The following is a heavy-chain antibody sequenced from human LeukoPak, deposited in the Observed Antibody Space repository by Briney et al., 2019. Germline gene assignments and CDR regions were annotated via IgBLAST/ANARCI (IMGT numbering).Heavy chain of an antibody. V-gene: IGHV4-30-2*01. CDR1: GGSISSGGYS. CDR3: ARGGLGRFDY. J-gene: IGHJ4*02. Sequence: SETLSLTCAVSGGSISSGGYSWSWIRQPPGKGLEWIGYIYHSGGTYYNPSLKSRVTISVDRSKNQFSLKLSSVTAADTAVYYCARGGLGRFDYWGQGTLLTVSS. D-gene: IGHD3-16*01. CDR2: IYHSGGT.